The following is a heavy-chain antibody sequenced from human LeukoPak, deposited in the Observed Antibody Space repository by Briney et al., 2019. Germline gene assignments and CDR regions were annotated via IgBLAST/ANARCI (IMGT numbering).Heavy chain of an antibody. Sequence: PGGSLRLSCAASGFTFSSYWMSWVRQAPGKGLEWVANIKQDGSEKYYVDSVKGRFTISRDNAKNSLYLQMNSLRAEDTAVYYCARGNRYSYGYGFDYWGQGTLVTVSS. CDR3: ARGNRYSYGYGFDY. D-gene: IGHD5-18*01. J-gene: IGHJ4*02. CDR1: GFTFSSYW. CDR2: IKQDGSEK. V-gene: IGHV3-7*03.